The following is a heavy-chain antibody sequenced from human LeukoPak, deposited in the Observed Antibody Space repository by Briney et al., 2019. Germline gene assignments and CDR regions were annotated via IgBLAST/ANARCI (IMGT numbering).Heavy chain of an antibody. CDR1: GHTFTSYW. J-gene: IGHJ6*02. Sequence: GESLKISCQGSGHTFTSYWIGWVRQMPGKGLEWMGIIYPGDSDTRYSPSFQGQVSISADKSISTAYLQWSSLKASDTAMYYCARLSRSSGSRYGLDVWGQGTTVTVSS. CDR2: IYPGDSDT. CDR3: ARLSRSSGSRYGLDV. V-gene: IGHV5-51*01. D-gene: IGHD6-19*01.